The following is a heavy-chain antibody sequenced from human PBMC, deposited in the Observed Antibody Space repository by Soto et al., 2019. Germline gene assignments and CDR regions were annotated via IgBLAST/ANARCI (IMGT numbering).Heavy chain of an antibody. V-gene: IGHV1-69*13. Sequence: ASVKVSCKXSGGTFSSYAISWVRQAPGQGLEWMGGIIPIFGTANYAQKFQGRVTITADESTSTAYMELSSLRSEDTAVYYCARDHQGYSYGSYYYGMDVWGQGTTVTVSS. CDR3: ARDHQGYSYGSYYYGMDV. J-gene: IGHJ6*02. D-gene: IGHD5-18*01. CDR2: IIPIFGTA. CDR1: GGTFSSYA.